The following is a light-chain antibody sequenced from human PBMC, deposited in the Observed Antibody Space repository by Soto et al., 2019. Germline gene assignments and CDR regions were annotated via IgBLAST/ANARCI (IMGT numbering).Light chain of an antibody. V-gene: IGKV1-27*01. J-gene: IGKJ3*01. CDR2: AAS. Sequence: DIQRTQSPSSLGASVGDRVTISCRASQGIANYLAWYQQKPGEVPKLLIFAASTLHSGVSSRFTGSGSGTEFTLTISSLQPEDVATYYCQKYNWPPFTFGPGTKVEIK. CDR1: QGIANY. CDR3: QKYNWPPFT.